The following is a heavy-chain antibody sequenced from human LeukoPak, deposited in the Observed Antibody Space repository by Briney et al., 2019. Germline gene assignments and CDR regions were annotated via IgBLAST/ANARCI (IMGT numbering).Heavy chain of an antibody. J-gene: IGHJ4*02. Sequence: TTGGSLRLSCAASGFTFWRYSMNWLRQAPGKGLEWVSSISSSSSYIYYAASVRGRFTISRDNSNNTLYLQMDSLRAEDTAVYYCAKSLYSSSPPYWGQGTLVTVSS. D-gene: IGHD3-22*01. CDR3: AKSLYSSSPPY. V-gene: IGHV3-21*04. CDR1: GFTFWRYS. CDR2: ISSSSSYI.